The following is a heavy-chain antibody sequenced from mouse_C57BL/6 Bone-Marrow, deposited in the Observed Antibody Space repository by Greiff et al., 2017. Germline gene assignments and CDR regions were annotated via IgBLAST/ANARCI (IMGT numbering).Heavy chain of an antibody. CDR2: SRNKANDYTT. J-gene: IGHJ3*01. CDR3: TRESAYAWFAY. V-gene: IGHV7-1*01. CDR1: GFTFSDFY. Sequence: EVKLVESGGGLVQSGRSLRLSCATSGFTFSDFYMEWVRQAPGKGLEWIAASRNKANDYTTEYSASVKGRFIVSRDTSQSILYLQMNALRAEDTARYCCTRESAYAWFAYWCQGTLVTVSA. D-gene: IGHD2-12*01.